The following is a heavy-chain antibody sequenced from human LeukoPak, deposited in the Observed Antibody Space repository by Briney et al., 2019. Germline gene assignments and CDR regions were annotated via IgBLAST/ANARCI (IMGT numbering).Heavy chain of an antibody. V-gene: IGHV1-2*02. CDR3: AREALTSGGAFDI. Sequence: GASVKVSCKASGYTFTDYYIHWVRQAPGQGLEWMGWINPNSGDTNYAQKFQGRVTMTRDTSISTAYMELSRLRSDDTAVYYCAREALTSGGAFDIWGQGTMVTVSS. CDR1: GYTFTDYY. D-gene: IGHD6-19*01. J-gene: IGHJ3*02. CDR2: INPNSGDT.